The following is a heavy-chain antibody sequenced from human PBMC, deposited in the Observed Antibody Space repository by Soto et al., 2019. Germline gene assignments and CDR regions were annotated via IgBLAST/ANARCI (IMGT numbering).Heavy chain of an antibody. CDR1: GGSISSYY. V-gene: IGHV4-59*01. CDR3: AREYYDILSGYYGSGWFDP. Sequence: SETLSLTCTVSGGSISSYYWSWIRQPPGKGLEWIGYIYYSGSTNYNPSLKSRVTISVDTSKNQFSLKLSSVTAADTAVYYCAREYYDILSGYYGSGWFDPWGQETLVTVSS. D-gene: IGHD3-9*01. CDR2: IYYSGST. J-gene: IGHJ5*02.